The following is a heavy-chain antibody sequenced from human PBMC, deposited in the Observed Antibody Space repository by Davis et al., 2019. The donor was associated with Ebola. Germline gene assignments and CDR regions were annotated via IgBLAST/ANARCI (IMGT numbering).Heavy chain of an antibody. Sequence: GESLKISCAASGFTFSSYWMSWVRQAPGKGLEWVAVISYDGSNKYYADSVKGRFTISRDNSKNTLYLQMNSLRAEDTAVYYCARRLGYNDYWGQGTLVTVSS. CDR3: ARRLGYNDY. D-gene: IGHD5-24*01. CDR1: GFTFSSYW. CDR2: ISYDGSNK. J-gene: IGHJ4*02. V-gene: IGHV3-30-3*01.